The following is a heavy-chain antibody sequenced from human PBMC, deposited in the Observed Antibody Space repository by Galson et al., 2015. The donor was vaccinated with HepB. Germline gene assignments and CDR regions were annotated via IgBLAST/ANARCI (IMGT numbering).Heavy chain of an antibody. CDR3: ARGGVRNGYCGGDCDNGAFDI. Sequence: SLRLSCAASGFTVSSNYMSWVRQAPGKGLEWVSVIYSGGSTYYADSVKGRFTISRDNSKNTLYLQMNSLRAEDTAVYYCARGGVRNGYCGGDCDNGAFDIWGQGTMVTVSS. D-gene: IGHD2-21*02. J-gene: IGHJ3*02. V-gene: IGHV3-53*01. CDR1: GFTVSSNY. CDR2: IYSGGST.